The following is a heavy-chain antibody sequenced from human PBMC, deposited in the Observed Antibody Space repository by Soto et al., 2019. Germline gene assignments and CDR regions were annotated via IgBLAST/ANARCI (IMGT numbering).Heavy chain of an antibody. Sequence: EVQLVESGGGLVQSGGSLRLSCIASGFSLTQYWMSWVRQTPRKGLEWVAKINEDGTKRDYMESVEGRFPISRDNAKNSVSLQRNSLRADDTAVYFCTRWDGRCSGGSCFFDSWGQGTLVTVSS. V-gene: IGHV3-7*01. CDR1: GFSLTQYW. J-gene: IGHJ4*02. CDR3: TRWDGRCSGGSCFFDS. CDR2: INEDGTKR. D-gene: IGHD2-15*01.